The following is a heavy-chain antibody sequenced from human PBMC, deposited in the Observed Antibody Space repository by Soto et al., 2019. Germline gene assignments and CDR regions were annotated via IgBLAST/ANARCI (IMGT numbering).Heavy chain of an antibody. J-gene: IGHJ4*02. Sequence: GGSLRLSCVASGFTFRNFGMHWVRQAPGKGLEWVAVISNDENIKQYADSVRGRFAIARDNSKNTLYLQVTSLRAEDTAIYYCARGLRSVLDYWGQGALVTVSS. CDR2: ISNDENIK. CDR1: GFTFRNFG. V-gene: IGHV3-33*01. CDR3: ARGLRSVLDY. D-gene: IGHD6-6*01.